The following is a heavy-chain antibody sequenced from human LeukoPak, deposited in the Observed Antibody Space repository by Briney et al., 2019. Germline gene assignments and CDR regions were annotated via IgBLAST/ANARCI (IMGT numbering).Heavy chain of an antibody. J-gene: IGHJ4*02. CDR1: GYTFTSYY. CDR2: INPSGGST. D-gene: IGHD5-18*01. Sequence: ASVKVSCKASGYTFTSYYMHWVRQAPGQGLEWMGIINPSGGSTSYAQKFQGRVTMTRDTSTSTVYMELSSLRSEDTAVYYCVRDLVDTAMVTLFDYWGQGTLVTVSS. V-gene: IGHV1-46*01. CDR3: VRDLVDTAMVTLFDY.